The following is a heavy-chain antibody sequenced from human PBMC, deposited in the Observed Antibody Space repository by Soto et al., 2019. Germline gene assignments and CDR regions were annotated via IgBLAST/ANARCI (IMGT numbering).Heavy chain of an antibody. CDR2: INRGGSI. CDR1: GFTVSSKY. V-gene: IGHV3-66*01. Sequence: HPGGSLRLSCAASGFTVSSKYMSWVRQAPGKGLEWVSLINRGGSISYADSVKGRFTISRDNSENTLYLQTNSLRAEDTAVYYCAKDLFPARDSLYGLDVWGQGTTVTVSS. D-gene: IGHD3-22*01. J-gene: IGHJ6*02. CDR3: AKDLFPARDSLYGLDV.